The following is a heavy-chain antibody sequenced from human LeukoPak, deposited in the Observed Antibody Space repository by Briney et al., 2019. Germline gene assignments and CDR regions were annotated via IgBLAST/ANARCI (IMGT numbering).Heavy chain of an antibody. Sequence: GGSTYYADSVKGRFTISRDNSKNTLYLQMNSLRAEDTAVYYCAKDRGLWFGESQNWFDPWGQGTLVTVSS. J-gene: IGHJ5*02. D-gene: IGHD3-10*01. CDR3: AKDRGLWFGESQNWFDP. CDR2: GGST. V-gene: IGHV3-23*01.